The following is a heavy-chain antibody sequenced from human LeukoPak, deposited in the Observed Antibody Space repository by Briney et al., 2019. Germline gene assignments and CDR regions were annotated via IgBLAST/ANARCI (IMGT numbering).Heavy chain of an antibody. CDR3: ARQSMIVVVSWDY. D-gene: IGHD3-22*01. J-gene: IGHJ4*02. V-gene: IGHV4-38-2*01. CDR2: IYHSGST. CDR1: GYSISSGYY. Sequence: PSETLSLTCAVSGYSISSGYYWGWIRQPPGKGLEWIGSIYHSGSTYYNPSLKSRVTISVDTSKNQFSLKLSSVTAADTAVYYCARQSMIVVVSWDYWGQGTLVTVCS.